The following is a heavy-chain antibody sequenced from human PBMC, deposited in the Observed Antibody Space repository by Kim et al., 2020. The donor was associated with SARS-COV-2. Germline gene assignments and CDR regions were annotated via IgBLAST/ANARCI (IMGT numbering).Heavy chain of an antibody. J-gene: IGHJ4*02. Sequence: SETLSLTCAVYGGSFSGYYWSWIRQPPGKGLVWIGEINHSGSTNYNPSLKSLVTISVDTSTNQFSLKLSSVTAADTAVYYCASSATPQTAGIAYWGQGTLVTVSS. V-gene: IGHV4-34*01. CDR1: GGSFSGYY. CDR3: ASSATPQTAGIAY. D-gene: IGHD6-13*01. CDR2: INHSGST.